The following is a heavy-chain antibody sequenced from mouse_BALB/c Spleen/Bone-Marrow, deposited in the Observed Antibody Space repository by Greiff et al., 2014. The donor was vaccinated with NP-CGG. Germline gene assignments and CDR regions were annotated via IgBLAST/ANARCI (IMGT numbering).Heavy chain of an antibody. CDR3: ARGVVYYYAMDY. CDR2: IDPSDSNS. V-gene: IGHV1-69*02. CDR1: GYTFTNYW. Sequence: QVQLQQSGAELVKPGASVKLSCKASGYTFTNYWMHWVKQRPGQGLEWIGEIDPSDSNSNYNQNFKGKATLTVDKSSSTAYMQLTSLTSEDSAVHYCARGVVYYYAMDYWGQGTSVTVSS. J-gene: IGHJ4*01.